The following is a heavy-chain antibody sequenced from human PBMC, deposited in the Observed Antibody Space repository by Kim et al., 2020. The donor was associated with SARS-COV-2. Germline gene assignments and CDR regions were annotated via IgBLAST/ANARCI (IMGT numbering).Heavy chain of an antibody. D-gene: IGHD3-10*01. CDR3: ARDRPGTGRCYWYFDL. J-gene: IGHJ2*01. Sequence: SQTLSLTCAISGDSVSSNSAAWNWSRQSPSRGLEWLGRTYYRSKWYNDYAVSVKSRITINPDTSKNQFSLQLNSVTPEDTAVYYCARDRPGTGRCYWYFDLWGRGTLVPVSS. CDR2: TYYRSKWYN. V-gene: IGHV6-1*01. CDR1: GDSVSSNSAA.